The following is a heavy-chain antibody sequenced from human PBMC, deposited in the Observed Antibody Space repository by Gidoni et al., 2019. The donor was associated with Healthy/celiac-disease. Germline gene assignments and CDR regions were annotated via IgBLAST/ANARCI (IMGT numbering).Heavy chain of an antibody. CDR2: ISSSGSTI. CDR1: GFTFSSYE. J-gene: IGHJ4*02. D-gene: IGHD6-19*01. Sequence: EVQLVESGGGLVQPGGSLRLSCAASGFTFSSYEMNWVRQAPGKGLEWVSYISSSGSTIYYADSVKGRFTISRDNAKNSLYLQMNSLRAEDTAVYYCARAVVSSGWYYFDYWGQGTLVTVSS. CDR3: ARAVVSSGWYYFDY. V-gene: IGHV3-48*03.